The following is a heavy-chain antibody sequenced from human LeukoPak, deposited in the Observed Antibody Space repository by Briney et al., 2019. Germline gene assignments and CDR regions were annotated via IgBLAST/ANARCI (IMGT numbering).Heavy chain of an antibody. CDR1: GGSISSYY. Sequence: SETLSLTCTVSGGSISSYYWSWIRQPAGKGLELIGRIYPSGSTNYNPSLKSRVNMSVDTSKNQFSLKLSSVTAADTAVYYCARAPTGTGGWNWFDPWGQGTLVTVSS. V-gene: IGHV4-4*07. D-gene: IGHD1-1*01. CDR2: IYPSGST. CDR3: ARAPTGTGGWNWFDP. J-gene: IGHJ5*02.